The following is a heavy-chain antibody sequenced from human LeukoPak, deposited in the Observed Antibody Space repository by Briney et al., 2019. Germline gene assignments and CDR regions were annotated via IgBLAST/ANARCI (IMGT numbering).Heavy chain of an antibody. CDR1: GVSFSGYY. V-gene: IGHV4-34*01. J-gene: IGHJ6*03. CDR2: INHSGST. CDR3: ARADYSSTWSHYYYYMDV. Sequence: KPSETLSLTCTVYGVSFSGYYWSWIRQPPGKGLEWIGEINHSGSTNYNPSLKSRVTISVDTSKNQFSLKLSSVTPADTAMYYCARADYSSTWSHYYYYMDVWGKGTTVTVSS. D-gene: IGHD6-13*01.